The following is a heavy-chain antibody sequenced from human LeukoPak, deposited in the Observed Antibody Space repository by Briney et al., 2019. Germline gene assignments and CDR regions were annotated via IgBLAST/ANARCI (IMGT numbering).Heavy chain of an antibody. CDR2: IIIDLGTT. CDR1: GGTFSTSS. CDR3: VSSLPGGTNFSYDY. V-gene: IGHV1-69*13. Sequence: SVKVSCKASGGTFSTSSISWVRQAPGQGLECMGGIIIDLGTTNYARKFRGRVTITADESTTTAYMELNNLRTEDTAVYYCVSSLPGGTNFSYDYWGQGTLVIVSS. D-gene: IGHD1-14*01. J-gene: IGHJ4*02.